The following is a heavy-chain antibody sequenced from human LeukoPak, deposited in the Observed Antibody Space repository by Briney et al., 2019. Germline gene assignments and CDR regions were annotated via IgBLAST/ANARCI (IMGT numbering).Heavy chain of an antibody. Sequence: PSETLTLTCAVYGGSFSGYYWSWIRQPPGKGLEWIGEINHSGSTNYSPSLKSRVTISLDTSRNQFSLKLNSVTAADTAVYYCAKSNGYGLIDIWGQGTMVTVSS. D-gene: IGHD3-22*01. V-gene: IGHV4-34*01. CDR2: INHSGST. CDR3: AKSNGYGLIDI. CDR1: GGSFSGYY. J-gene: IGHJ3*02.